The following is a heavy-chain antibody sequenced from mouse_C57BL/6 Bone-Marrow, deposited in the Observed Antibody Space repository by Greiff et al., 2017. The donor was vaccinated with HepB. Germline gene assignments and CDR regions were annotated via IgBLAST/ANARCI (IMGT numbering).Heavy chain of an antibody. J-gene: IGHJ1*03. V-gene: IGHV1-59*01. Sequence: VQLQQSGAELVRPGASVKLSCTASGFNIKDDYMHWVKQRPGQGLEWIGVIDPSDSYTNYNQKFKGKATLTVDTSSSTAYMQLSSLTSEDSAVYYCARRDYYGSSYDWYFDVWGTGTTVTVSS. D-gene: IGHD1-1*01. CDR1: GFNIKDDY. CDR3: ARRDYYGSSYDWYFDV. CDR2: IDPSDSYT.